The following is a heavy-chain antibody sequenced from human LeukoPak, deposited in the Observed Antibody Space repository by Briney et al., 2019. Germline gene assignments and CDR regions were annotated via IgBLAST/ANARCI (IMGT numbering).Heavy chain of an antibody. Sequence: SETLSLTCTVSGGSISSYYWSWIRQPPGKGLEWIGYIYYSGSTNYNPSLKSRVTISVDTSKNQFSLKLSSVTAADMAVYYCARDQEDGDYTGYWGQGTLVTVSS. J-gene: IGHJ4*02. CDR3: ARDQEDGDYTGY. CDR1: GGSISSYY. CDR2: IYYSGST. D-gene: IGHD4-17*01. V-gene: IGHV4-59*01.